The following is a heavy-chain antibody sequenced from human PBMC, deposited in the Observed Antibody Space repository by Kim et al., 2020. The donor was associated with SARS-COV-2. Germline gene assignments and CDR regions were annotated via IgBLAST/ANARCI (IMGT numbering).Heavy chain of an antibody. D-gene: IGHD1-7*01. CDR1: GFTFGAYA. CDR2: ISVGGTT. V-gene: IGHV3-23*01. CDR3: AKRTITGTYYFDS. J-gene: IGHJ4*02. Sequence: GGSLRLSCAASGFTFGAYAMSWVRQSPGEGLGWVSTISVGGTTLYVGSVKGRFTISRDNSRNTLYLQMNSLRADDTAVYYCAKRTITGTYYFDSWGQGTLVTVSS.